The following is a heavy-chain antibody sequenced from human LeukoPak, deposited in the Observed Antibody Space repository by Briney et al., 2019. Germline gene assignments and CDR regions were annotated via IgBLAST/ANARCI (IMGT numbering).Heavy chain of an antibody. CDR1: GFTFSNYW. J-gene: IGHJ6*02. Sequence: GGSLRLSCAASGFTFSNYWMHWVRQVPGKGLMWVSRINGDGISTYYADSVRGRFIISRDNAKNTLYLQMNSLRAEATAVYYCTRDDCSGGRCNSYYGMDVWGQGATVIVSS. D-gene: IGHD2-15*01. V-gene: IGHV3-74*01. CDR2: INGDGIST. CDR3: TRDDCSGGRCNSYYGMDV.